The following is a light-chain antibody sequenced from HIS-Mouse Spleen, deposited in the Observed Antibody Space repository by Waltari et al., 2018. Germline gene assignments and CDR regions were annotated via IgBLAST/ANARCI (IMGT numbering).Light chain of an antibody. J-gene: IGLJ2*01. V-gene: IGLV1-44*01. CDR3: CSYAGSSTVV. Sequence: QSVLTQPPSASGTPGQRVTISCSGSSSNIGSNTVNWYQQLPGTAPKLMIYEGSKRPSGVSNRFSGSKSGNTASLTISGLQAEDEADYYCCSYAGSSTVVFGGGTKLTVL. CDR1: SSNIGSNT. CDR2: EGS.